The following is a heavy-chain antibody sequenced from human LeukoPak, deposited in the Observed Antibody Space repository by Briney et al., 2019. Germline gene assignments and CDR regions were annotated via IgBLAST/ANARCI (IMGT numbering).Heavy chain of an antibody. CDR2: IYHGDSNT. CDR3: ARLDLVVAGLGDY. D-gene: IGHD2-15*01. V-gene: IGHV5-51*01. J-gene: IGHJ4*02. CDR1: GYSFTSYW. Sequence: ESLNISCQVSGYSFTSYWIGWVRQMPGKGLEWMGIIYHGDSNTRYSPSFQGQVTISADKSINTAYLQWTSLKASGTAMYYCARLDLVVAGLGDYWGEGTLVTVS.